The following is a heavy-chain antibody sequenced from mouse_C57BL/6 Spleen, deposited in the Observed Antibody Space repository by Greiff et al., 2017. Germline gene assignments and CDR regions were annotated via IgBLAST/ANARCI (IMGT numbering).Heavy chain of an antibody. CDR1: GYTFTSYW. CDR2: IDPNSGGT. CDR3: ASVLLRFFYAMDY. D-gene: IGHD1-1*01. V-gene: IGHV1-72*01. Sequence: QVQLQQPGAELVKPGASVKLSCKASGYTFTSYWMHWVKQRPGRGLEWIGRIDPNSGGTKDNEKFKSKATLTVDKPSSTAYMKVSSLTSEDSAVYYCASVLLRFFYAMDYWGQGTSVTVSS. J-gene: IGHJ4*01.